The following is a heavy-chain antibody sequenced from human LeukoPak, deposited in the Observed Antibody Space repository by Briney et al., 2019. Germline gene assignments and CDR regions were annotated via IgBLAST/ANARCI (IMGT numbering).Heavy chain of an antibody. CDR2: IRSKAYGGTT. V-gene: IGHV3-49*04. J-gene: IGHJ6*02. CDR1: GFTFGDYA. Sequence: GGSLRLSCTASGFTFGDYAMSWVRQAPGKGLEWVGFIRSKAYGGTTEYAASVKGRFTISRDDSKSIAYLQMNSLKTEDTAVYYCTRSLNVVVPAAIPDYYGMDVWGRGTTVTVSS. CDR3: TRSLNVVVPAAIPDYYGMDV. D-gene: IGHD2-2*02.